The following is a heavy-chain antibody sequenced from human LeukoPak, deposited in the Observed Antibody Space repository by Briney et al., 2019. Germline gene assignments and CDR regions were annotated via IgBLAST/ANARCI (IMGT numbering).Heavy chain of an antibody. Sequence: GGSLRLSCAASGVTFGSYNMNWVRQAPGKGLEWVSSISTSSSYIYYADSVKGRFTISRDNAKKSLYLQMNSLRAGDTAVYYCARDGGDYYDSSGYPFHHWGQGTLVTVSS. J-gene: IGHJ1*01. D-gene: IGHD3-22*01. V-gene: IGHV3-21*01. CDR1: GVTFGSYN. CDR2: ISTSSSYI. CDR3: ARDGGDYYDSSGYPFHH.